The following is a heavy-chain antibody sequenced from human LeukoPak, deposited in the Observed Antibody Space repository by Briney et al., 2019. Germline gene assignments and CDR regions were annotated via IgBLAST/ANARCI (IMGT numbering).Heavy chain of an antibody. CDR2: INSDGGTT. Sequence: GGSLRLSCAASGLTSSSYWMHWVRQAPGKGLVWVSRINSDGGTTTYADSVKGRFTISRDNSKNTLYLQMNSLRVEDTAVYYCAKGRTLVGSSTRSYDYWGQGTLVTVSS. V-gene: IGHV3-74*01. CDR3: AKGRTLVGSSTRSYDY. J-gene: IGHJ4*02. D-gene: IGHD1-26*01. CDR1: GLTSSSYW.